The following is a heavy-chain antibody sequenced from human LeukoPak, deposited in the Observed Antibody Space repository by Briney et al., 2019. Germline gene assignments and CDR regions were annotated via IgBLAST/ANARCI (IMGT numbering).Heavy chain of an antibody. D-gene: IGHD3-10*01. Sequence: SSDTLSLTCSVSGGSISIYYWSWIRQPPGEGLEWIGYIYYSGSTNYNPSLRSRVTISVDTSKNQFSLKLSSVTAADTAVYYCARSGVGPPVTEPFDYWGQGTLVIVFS. CDR2: IYYSGST. V-gene: IGHV4-59*07. CDR3: ARSGVGPPVTEPFDY. J-gene: IGHJ4*02. CDR1: GGSISIYY.